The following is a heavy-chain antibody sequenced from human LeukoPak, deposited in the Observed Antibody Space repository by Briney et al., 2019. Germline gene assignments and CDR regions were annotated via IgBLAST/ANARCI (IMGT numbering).Heavy chain of an antibody. CDR1: GYSFTSYW. V-gene: IGHV5-51*01. Sequence: GESLKISCKGSGYSFTSYWIGWVRQMPGKGLEWMGIIYPGDSDTRYSPSFQGQVTISADKSISTAYLQWSSRKASDTAMYYCAXGGYCSGGSCYLTHWFDPWGQGTLVTVSS. CDR2: IYPGDSDT. CDR3: AXGGYCSGGSCYLTHWFDP. J-gene: IGHJ5*02. D-gene: IGHD2-15*01.